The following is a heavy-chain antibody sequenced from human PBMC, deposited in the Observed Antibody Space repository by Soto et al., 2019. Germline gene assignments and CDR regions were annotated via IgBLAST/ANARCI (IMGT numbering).Heavy chain of an antibody. CDR3: ARGPTYYDILTGYYRPLNFDY. V-gene: IGHV4-59*12. D-gene: IGHD3-9*01. J-gene: IGHJ4*02. CDR2: VSDSGSA. CDR1: GGSISSYY. Sequence: SETLSLTCTVSGGSISSYYWSWIRQPPGKGLEWIGRVSDSGSAIYNPSPKSRVTISVDKSKNQFSLKLSSVTAADTAVYYCARGPTYYDILTGYYRPLNFDYWGQGTLVTVSS.